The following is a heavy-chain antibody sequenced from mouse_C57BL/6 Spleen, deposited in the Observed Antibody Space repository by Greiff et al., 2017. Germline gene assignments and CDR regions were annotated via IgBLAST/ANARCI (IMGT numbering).Heavy chain of an antibody. CDR3: ARDSNPWYFDV. J-gene: IGHJ1*03. V-gene: IGHV5-4*01. D-gene: IGHD2-5*01. CDR2: ISDGGSYT. Sequence: DVKLVESGGGLVKPGGSLKLSCAASGFTFSSYAMSWVRQTPEKRLEWVATISDGGSYTYYPDNVKGRFTISRDNAKNNLYLQMSHLKSEDTAMYYCARDSNPWYFDVWGTGTTVTVSS. CDR1: GFTFSSYA.